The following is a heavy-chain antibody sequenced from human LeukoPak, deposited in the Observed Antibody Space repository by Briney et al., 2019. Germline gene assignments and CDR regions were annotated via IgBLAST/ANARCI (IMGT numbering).Heavy chain of an antibody. V-gene: IGHV3-23*01. CDR1: GFTFSSYA. CDR2: IGGSGGST. Sequence: GGSLRLSCAASGFTFSSYAMSWVRQAPGKGLEWVSAIGGSGGSTYYADSVKGRFTISRDNSKNTLYLQMNSLRAEDTAVYYCAKDQDSSGYPDYWGQGTLVTVSS. CDR3: AKDQDSSGYPDY. D-gene: IGHD3-22*01. J-gene: IGHJ4*02.